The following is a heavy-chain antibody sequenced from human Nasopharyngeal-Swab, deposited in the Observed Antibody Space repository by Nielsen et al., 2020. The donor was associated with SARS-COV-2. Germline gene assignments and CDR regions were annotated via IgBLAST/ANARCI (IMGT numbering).Heavy chain of an antibody. V-gene: IGHV4-39*07. CDR3: ARTHLYCSGGSCYPDTFDY. CDR2: IYYSGST. Sequence: SETLSLTCTVSGGSISSSSYYWGWIRQPPGKGLEWTGSIYYSGSTNYNPSLKSRVTISVDTSKNQFSLKLSSVTAADTAVYHCARTHLYCSGGSCYPDTFDYWGQGTLVTVSS. CDR1: GGSISSSSYY. D-gene: IGHD2-15*01. J-gene: IGHJ4*02.